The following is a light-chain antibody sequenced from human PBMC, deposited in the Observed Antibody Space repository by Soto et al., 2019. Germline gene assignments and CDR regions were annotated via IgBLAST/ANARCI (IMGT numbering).Light chain of an antibody. CDR2: GTS. CDR3: QRDGSSPYT. J-gene: IGKJ2*01. CDR1: QSVSSSY. Sequence: EIVLTQSPGTLSLSPGERATLSCRASQSVSSSYLAWYQQKPGQAPRLLIYGTSSRATGIPDRFSGSGSGTDFTLTISRLEPEDFAVYYCQRDGSSPYTVGQGTKLEIK. V-gene: IGKV3-20*01.